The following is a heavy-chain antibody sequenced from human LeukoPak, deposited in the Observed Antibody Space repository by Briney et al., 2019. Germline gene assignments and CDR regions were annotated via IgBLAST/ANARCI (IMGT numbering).Heavy chain of an antibody. CDR3: ASYYYGSGSYYRPRTRTADHFDY. V-gene: IGHV4-34*01. Sequence: PSETLSLTRAVYGGSFSGYYWSWIRQPPGKGLEWIGEINHSGSTNYNPSLKSRVTISVDTSKNQFSLKLSSVTAADTAVYYCASYYYGSGSYYRPRTRTADHFDYWGQGTLVTVSS. CDR1: GGSFSGYY. D-gene: IGHD3-10*01. CDR2: INHSGST. J-gene: IGHJ4*02.